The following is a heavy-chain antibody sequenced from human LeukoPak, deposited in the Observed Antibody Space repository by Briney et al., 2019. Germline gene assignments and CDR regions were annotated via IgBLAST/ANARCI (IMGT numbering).Heavy chain of an antibody. V-gene: IGHV3-66*01. D-gene: IGHD6-19*01. J-gene: IGHJ6*02. CDR3: ARAPGIAVAGKGDYYYGMDV. CDR2: IYSGGST. Sequence: PGGSLRLSCAASGFTVSSNYMSWVCQAPGKGLEWVSVIYSGGSTYYADSVKGRFTISRDNSKNTLYLQMNSLRAEDTAVYYCARAPGIAVAGKGDYYYGMDVWGQGTTVTVSS. CDR1: GFTVSSNY.